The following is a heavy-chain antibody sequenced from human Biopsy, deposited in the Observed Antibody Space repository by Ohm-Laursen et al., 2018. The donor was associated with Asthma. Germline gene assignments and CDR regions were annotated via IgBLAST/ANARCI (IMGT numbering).Heavy chain of an antibody. CDR2: ISKDASTQ. Sequence: SLRLSCVASGFSFSNFDIHWVRQAPGKGLEWVGVISKDASTQDYADSVKGRFTMARDNSKNTLDLQMNSLREEDTAVYYCVRDGTDDAFDIWGQGTVVSVSS. D-gene: IGHD1-1*01. V-gene: IGHV3-30*03. CDR1: GFSFSNFD. J-gene: IGHJ3*02. CDR3: VRDGTDDAFDI.